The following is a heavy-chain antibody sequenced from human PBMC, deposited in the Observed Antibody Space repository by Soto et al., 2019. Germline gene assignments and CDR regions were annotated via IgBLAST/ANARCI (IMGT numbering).Heavy chain of an antibody. J-gene: IGHJ4*02. CDR1: GLKLSDYE. V-gene: IGHV3-48*03. Sequence: GGSLRLSCAGAGLKLSDYEINWVRQAPGKGLEWISHISKSGSPTYHADSVKGRFTISRDTAENTLLSQMNSLGAEDTAVYYCAKDSNKYSSSLRCRYFDYWGQGIGVTVSS. CDR2: ISKSGSPT. D-gene: IGHD4-4*01. CDR3: AKDSNKYSSSLRCRYFDY.